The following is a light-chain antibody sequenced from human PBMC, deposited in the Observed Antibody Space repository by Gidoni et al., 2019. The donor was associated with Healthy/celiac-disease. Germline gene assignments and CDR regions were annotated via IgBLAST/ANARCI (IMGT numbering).Light chain of an antibody. CDR2: GAS. V-gene: IGKV3-20*01. CDR3: QQYGSSPLT. Sequence: EIVLTRSPGSLSLSPGESATISCSASQCVSSSYLAWYQQKPGQAPRLLIYGASSRSTGIPNRFSGSGSGTDFTLTISRLEPEDFAVYYCQQYGSSPLTFGGXTKVEIK. J-gene: IGKJ4*01. CDR1: QCVSSSY.